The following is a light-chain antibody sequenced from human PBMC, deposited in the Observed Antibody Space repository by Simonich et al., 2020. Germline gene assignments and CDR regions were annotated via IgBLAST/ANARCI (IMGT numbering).Light chain of an antibody. J-gene: IGKJ2*01. V-gene: IGKV4-1*01. CDR3: QQYSSTPRA. CDR1: QSVLYSSNNKND. CDR2: WAS. Sequence: EIVMTQSPDSLAVSLGERATINCKSSQSVLYSSNNKNDLAWNQQKPGQPPKLHIYWASTRECRVTKRFSGSGSRTEFTHTSSSQQAEDVTVYCCQQYSSTPRAIGQGTKL.